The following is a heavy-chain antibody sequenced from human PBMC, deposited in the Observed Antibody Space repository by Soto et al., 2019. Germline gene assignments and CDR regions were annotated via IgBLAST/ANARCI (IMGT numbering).Heavy chain of an antibody. CDR3: WATHYFGTPFGS. CDR2: IKGDGSQP. J-gene: IGHJ5*01. Sequence: GGSLRLSCAASGFTFSNDWMSWVRQAPGKGLEWVANIKGDGSQPYYVDSVRGRFTISRDNAKYSLYLQMSSLKVDPTAVYYCWATHYFGTPFGSRDHRTLVTVSS. D-gene: IGHD3-9*01. CDR1: GFTFSNDW. V-gene: IGHV3-7*03.